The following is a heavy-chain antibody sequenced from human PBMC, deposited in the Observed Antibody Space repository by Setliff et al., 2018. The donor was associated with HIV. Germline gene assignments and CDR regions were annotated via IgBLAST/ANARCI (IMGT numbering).Heavy chain of an antibody. Sequence: SETLSLTCVVSGYSISSNNWWGWIRQPPGKGLEYIGYIYYTGSTYNNPSLKSRVTMSVDTSKNQFSLNLSSVTALDTAVYYCARVGRYSSSFYYMDVWGKGATVTVSS. CDR3: ARVGRYSSSFYYMDV. CDR2: IYYTGST. V-gene: IGHV4-28*03. D-gene: IGHD6-6*01. J-gene: IGHJ6*03. CDR1: GYSISSNNW.